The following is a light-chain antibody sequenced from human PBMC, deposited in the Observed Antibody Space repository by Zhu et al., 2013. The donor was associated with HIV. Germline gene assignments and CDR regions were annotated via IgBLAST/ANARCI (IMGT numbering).Light chain of an antibody. CDR1: QGVSSA. CDR3: QQFNFYPIT. CDR2: DAS. Sequence: IQLTQSPSSLSASVGDTVTITCRASQGVSSALAWYQQKPGKAPELLLYDASTLKSGVPSRFSGSGSGTDFTLTISSLQPEDFATYLCQQFNFYPITFGQGTRLEIK. J-gene: IGKJ5*01. V-gene: IGKV1-13*02.